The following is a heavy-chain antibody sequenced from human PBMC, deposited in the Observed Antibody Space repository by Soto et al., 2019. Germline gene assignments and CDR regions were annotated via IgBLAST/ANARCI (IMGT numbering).Heavy chain of an antibody. V-gene: IGHV4-59*01. CDR2: IYYSGST. J-gene: IGHJ4*02. CDR3: ARCRNFDYAFY. Sequence: PSETLSLTCTVSGGSINSFYWSWIRQTPGKWLDYIGYIYYSGSTTYNPSLKSRVTISVDTSKSQFSLRLSSVTAADTAVYYCARCRNFDYAFYWGQGXLVTVYS. CDR1: GGSINSFY. D-gene: IGHD3-16*01.